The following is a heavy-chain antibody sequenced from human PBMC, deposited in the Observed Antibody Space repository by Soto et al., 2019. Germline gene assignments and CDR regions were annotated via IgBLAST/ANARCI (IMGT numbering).Heavy chain of an antibody. Sequence: GASVKVSCKASGYTFTSYAMHWVRQAPGQRLEWMGWINAGNGNTKYSQKFQGRVTITRDTSASTAYMELSSLRSEDTAVYYCARSPDSSGYYPRRYYYGMDVWGQGTTVTVSS. J-gene: IGHJ6*02. CDR2: INAGNGNT. D-gene: IGHD3-22*01. CDR1: GYTFTSYA. CDR3: ARSPDSSGYYPRRYYYGMDV. V-gene: IGHV1-3*01.